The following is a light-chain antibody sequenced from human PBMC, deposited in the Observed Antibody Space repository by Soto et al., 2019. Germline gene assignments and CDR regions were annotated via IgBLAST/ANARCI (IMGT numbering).Light chain of an antibody. Sequence: DIQMNQSPSSLFASLGDRVTITCQASQDISKYLHWYQQRPGKAPILVIYDASNLEAGAPSRFSGGGSGTSFTLTISSLQPEDIGTYFCQQYNNLPYTFGQGTNLEIK. CDR2: DAS. V-gene: IGKV1-33*01. CDR3: QQYNNLPYT. J-gene: IGKJ2*01. CDR1: QDISKY.